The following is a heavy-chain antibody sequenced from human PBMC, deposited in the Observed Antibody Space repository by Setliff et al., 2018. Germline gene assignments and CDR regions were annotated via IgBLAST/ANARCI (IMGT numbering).Heavy chain of an antibody. CDR2: IQSSGNT. Sequence: SETLSLTCTVSGGSVGSGNFYWSWIRQTAGKGLEWIGLIQSSGNTNYNPSLQSRVTISIDTSKSQFSLKMTSVTAADTALYYCAGTPARGTTWLSPFDYWGQGTLVTVS. V-gene: IGHV4-61*02. D-gene: IGHD5-12*01. CDR3: AGTPARGTTWLSPFDY. J-gene: IGHJ4*02. CDR1: GGSVGSGNFY.